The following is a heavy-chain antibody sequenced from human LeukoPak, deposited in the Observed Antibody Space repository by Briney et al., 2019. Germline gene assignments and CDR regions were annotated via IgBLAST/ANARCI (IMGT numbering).Heavy chain of an antibody. D-gene: IGHD3-3*01. CDR3: ARGPHLNDFWSGSYNWFDP. CDR2: VYSSGST. J-gene: IGHJ5*02. Sequence: PSETLSLTCTVSGGSISSCSYYWSWIRQPAGEGLEWIGRVYSSGSTNYNPSLKSRVTIAVDTSKHQFSMKLSSVTAADTAVYYCARGPHLNDFWSGSYNWFDPWGQGTLVTVSS. V-gene: IGHV4-61*02. CDR1: GGSISSCSYY.